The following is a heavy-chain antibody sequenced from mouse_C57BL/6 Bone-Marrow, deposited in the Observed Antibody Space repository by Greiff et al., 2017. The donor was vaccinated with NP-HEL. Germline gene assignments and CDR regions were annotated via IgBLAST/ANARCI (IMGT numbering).Heavy chain of an antibody. CDR3: ARDRVLRYFDY. CDR1: GFTFSDFY. J-gene: IGHJ2*01. D-gene: IGHD1-1*01. CDR2: SRNKANDYTT. Sequence: EVKLVESGGGLVQSGRSLRLSCATSGFTFSDFYMEWVRQAPGKGLEWIAASRNKANDYTTEYSASVKGRFIVSRDTSKSILYLQMNALRAEDTAIYYCARDRVLRYFDYWGQGTTLTVSS. V-gene: IGHV7-1*01.